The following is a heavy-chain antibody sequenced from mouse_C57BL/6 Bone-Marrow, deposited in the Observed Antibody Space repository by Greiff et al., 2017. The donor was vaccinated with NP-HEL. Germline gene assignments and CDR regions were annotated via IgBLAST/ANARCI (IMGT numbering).Heavy chain of an antibody. CDR2: IYPRSGNT. D-gene: IGHD1-1*01. V-gene: IGHV1-81*01. CDR1: GYTFTSYG. CDR3: ARLRITTVVATDAMDY. J-gene: IGHJ4*01. Sequence: QVTLKESGAELARPGASVKLSCKASGYTFTSYGISWVKQRTGQGLEWIGEIYPRSGNTYYNEKFKGKATLTADKSSSTAYMELRSLTSEDSAVYFCARLRITTVVATDAMDYWGQGTSVTVSS.